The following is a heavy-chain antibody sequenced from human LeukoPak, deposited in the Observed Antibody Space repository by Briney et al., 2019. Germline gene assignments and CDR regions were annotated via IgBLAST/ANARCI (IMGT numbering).Heavy chain of an antibody. D-gene: IGHD2-2*01. J-gene: IGHJ2*01. CDR2: IYSGGST. V-gene: IGHV3-53*01. CDR1: GFTVNSNY. Sequence: PGGSLRLSCAASGFTVNSNYMSWVRQAPGKGLEWVSVIYSGGSTYYADSVKGRFTISRDNSKNTLYLQMNSLRAEDTAVYYCARESTSWYFDLWGRGTLVTVSS. CDR3: ARESTSWYFDL.